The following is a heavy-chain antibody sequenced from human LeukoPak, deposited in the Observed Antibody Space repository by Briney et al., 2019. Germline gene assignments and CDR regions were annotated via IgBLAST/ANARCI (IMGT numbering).Heavy chain of an antibody. J-gene: IGHJ4*02. CDR3: ARQDSGTTGTTEFDY. CDR1: GYSISSGYY. CDR2: IYHSGST. D-gene: IGHD1-1*01. V-gene: IGHV4-38-2*01. Sequence: SETLSLTCAVSGYSISSGYYWGWIRQPPGKGLERIGSIYHSGSTYYNPSLKSRVTISVDTSKNQFSLKLSSVTAADTAVYYCARQDSGTTGTTEFDYWGQGTLVTVSS.